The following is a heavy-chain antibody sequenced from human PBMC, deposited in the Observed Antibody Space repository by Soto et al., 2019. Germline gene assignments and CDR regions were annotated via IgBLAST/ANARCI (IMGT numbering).Heavy chain of an antibody. D-gene: IGHD5-12*01. Sequence: QLQLQESGPGLVKPSETLSLTCTVSGGSISSSSYYWGWIRQPPGKGLEWIGSSYYSGSTYYNPFLKSRVTISVDTSKNQFYLKLSSVTAADTAVYYCARRDDSGYDEYNWFDPWGQGTLVNVSS. CDR2: SYYSGST. V-gene: IGHV4-39*01. J-gene: IGHJ5*02. CDR1: GGSISSSSYY. CDR3: ARRDDSGYDEYNWFDP.